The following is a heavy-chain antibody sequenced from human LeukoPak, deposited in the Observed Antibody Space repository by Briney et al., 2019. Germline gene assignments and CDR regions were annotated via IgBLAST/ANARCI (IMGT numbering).Heavy chain of an antibody. Sequence: GGSLRLSCAASGFTFSSYSMNWARQAPGKGLEWVSSISSSSSYIYYADSVKGRFTISRDNAKNSLYLQMNSLRAEDTAVYYCARDGEAAAADYWGQGTLVTVSS. CDR3: ARDGEAAAADY. D-gene: IGHD6-13*01. CDR2: ISSSSSYI. V-gene: IGHV3-21*01. CDR1: GFTFSSYS. J-gene: IGHJ4*02.